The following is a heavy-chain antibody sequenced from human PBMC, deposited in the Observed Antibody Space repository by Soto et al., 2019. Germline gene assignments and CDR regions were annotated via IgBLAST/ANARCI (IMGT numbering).Heavy chain of an antibody. D-gene: IGHD3-10*01. CDR1: GGSISSYY. Sequence: SETLSLTCTVSGGSISSYYWSWIRQPPGKGLEWIGYIYYSGSTNYNPSLKSRVTISVDTSKNQFSLKLSSVTAADTAVYYCARRFRGQYYFDYWGQGTLVTVSS. V-gene: IGHV4-59*08. J-gene: IGHJ4*02. CDR2: IYYSGST. CDR3: ARRFRGQYYFDY.